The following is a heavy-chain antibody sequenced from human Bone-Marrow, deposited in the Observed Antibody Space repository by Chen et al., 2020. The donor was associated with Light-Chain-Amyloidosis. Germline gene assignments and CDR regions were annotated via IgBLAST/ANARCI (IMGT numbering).Heavy chain of an antibody. CDR2: IYADDSDI. Sequence: EVQLVQSGAEVKKPGESLKISCKASGYSFPNYWIGWVRQMPGKGLEWMGIIYADDSDIIYSPSFQGQVTISADKSITTAYLQWSTLKASDSAMYYCVRGGLSYKYYFEYWGQGTLVTVSS. D-gene: IGHD2-15*01. V-gene: IGHV5-51*01. J-gene: IGHJ4*02. CDR3: VRGGLSYKYYFEY. CDR1: GYSFPNYW.